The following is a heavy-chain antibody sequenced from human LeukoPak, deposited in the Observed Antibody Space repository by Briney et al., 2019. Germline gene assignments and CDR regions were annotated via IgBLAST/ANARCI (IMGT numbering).Heavy chain of an antibody. CDR3: ARAKVVVVVAAPTENAFDI. V-gene: IGHV1-69*05. CDR1: GGTFSSYA. D-gene: IGHD2-15*01. Sequence: WASVKVSCNASGGTFSSYAISWVRQAPGQGLEWMGRIIPIFGTANYAQKFQGRVTITTDESTSTAYMELSSLRSEDTAVYYCARAKVVVVVAAPTENAFDIWGQGTMVTVSS. CDR2: IIPIFGTA. J-gene: IGHJ3*02.